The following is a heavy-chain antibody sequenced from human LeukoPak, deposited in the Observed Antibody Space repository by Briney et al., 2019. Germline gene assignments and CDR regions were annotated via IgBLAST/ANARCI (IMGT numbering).Heavy chain of an antibody. J-gene: IGHJ4*02. Sequence: PGGSLRLSCVASGLTFSNSAMHWVRQAPGKELEWVAIMSFDGSHERYGDSVKGRFTLSRDNSKNTLYLQINSLRTEDTAVYYCARGGKCSDGKCYLIDYWGQGTLVTVSS. CDR3: ARGGKCSDGKCYLIDY. V-gene: IGHV3-30*04. D-gene: IGHD2-15*01. CDR2: MSFDGSHE. CDR1: GLTFSNSA.